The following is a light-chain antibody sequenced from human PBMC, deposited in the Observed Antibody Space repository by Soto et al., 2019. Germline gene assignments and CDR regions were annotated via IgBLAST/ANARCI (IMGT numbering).Light chain of an antibody. CDR2: DAS. CDR1: QSISNY. V-gene: IGKV3-11*01. CDR3: QQLSNWPPIFT. J-gene: IGKJ3*01. Sequence: EIVLTQSPATLSLSPGERATLSCRASQSISNYLAWYQQKPGQAPRLLIYDASNRATGIPARFSGSGSGTDFTLTISSLEPEDFAVYYCQQLSNWPPIFTFGPGTKVDIK.